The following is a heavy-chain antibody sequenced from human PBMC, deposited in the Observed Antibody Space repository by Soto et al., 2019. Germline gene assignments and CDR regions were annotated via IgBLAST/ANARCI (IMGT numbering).Heavy chain of an antibody. J-gene: IGHJ3*02. Sequence: SETLSLTCAVYGGSFSGYYWSWIRQPPGKGLEWIGEINHSGSTNYNPSLKSRVTISVDTSKNQFSLKLSSGTAADTAVYYCARGCEGIEMAFDIWGQGTMVTVSS. CDR1: GGSFSGYY. CDR2: INHSGST. V-gene: IGHV4-34*01. CDR3: ARGCEGIEMAFDI. D-gene: IGHD3-10*01.